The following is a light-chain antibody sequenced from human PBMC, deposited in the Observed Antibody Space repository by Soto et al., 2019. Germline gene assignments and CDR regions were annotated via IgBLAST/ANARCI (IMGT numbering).Light chain of an antibody. CDR2: GAS. Sequence: EIVMTQSPATLSVSPGERATLSCRASQNVNFNVAWYQQKVGQAPRLLISGASTRASGVPSRFSGSGSGTEFTLPISGLQSEDFAIYYCQQYNNWPRTFGQGTNLEI. CDR3: QQYNNWPRT. V-gene: IGKV3-15*01. CDR1: QNVNFN. J-gene: IGKJ2*01.